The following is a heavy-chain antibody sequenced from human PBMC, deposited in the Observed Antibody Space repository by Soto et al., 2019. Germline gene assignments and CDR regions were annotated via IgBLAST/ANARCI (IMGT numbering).Heavy chain of an antibody. Sequence: EVHLLESGGTLVQPGGSLILSCAASGFDFSTYAMTCVRQAPGKGLEWASGIINSGATTYYADSVKGRFTMSRDKSRNSLYLPMNSMRVVDTAIYYCAKDWPGTSSVTSDSWGQGTLVTVSS. CDR1: GFDFSTYA. J-gene: IGHJ4*02. V-gene: IGHV3-23*01. CDR2: IINSGATT. D-gene: IGHD1-26*01. CDR3: AKDWPGTSSVTSDS.